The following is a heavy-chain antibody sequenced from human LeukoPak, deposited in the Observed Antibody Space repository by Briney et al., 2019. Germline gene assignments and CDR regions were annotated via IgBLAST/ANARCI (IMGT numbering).Heavy chain of an antibody. D-gene: IGHD3-3*01. Sequence: SVKVSCKASGYTFTGYYMHWVRQAPGQGLEWMGRIIPIFDSTNYAQSFQGRVTFTTDDSTNTAYMELSGLRYEDTAVYYCARGNYDFWAILDSWGQGTPVTVSS. CDR3: ARGNYDFWAILDS. CDR1: GYTFTGYY. J-gene: IGHJ4*02. CDR2: IIPIFDST. V-gene: IGHV1-69*05.